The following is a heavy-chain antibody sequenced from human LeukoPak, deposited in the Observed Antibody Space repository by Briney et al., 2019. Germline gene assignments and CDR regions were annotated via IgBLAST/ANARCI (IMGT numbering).Heavy chain of an antibody. D-gene: IGHD3-22*01. Sequence: PSETLSLTCTVSGGSISSYYWSWIRQPPGKGLEWIGYIYYSGSTNYNPPLKSRVTISVDTSKNQFSLKLSSVTAADTAVYYCARGDYYDSRFGYWGQGTLVTVS. CDR1: GGSISSYY. V-gene: IGHV4-59*01. CDR3: ARGDYYDSRFGY. CDR2: IYYSGST. J-gene: IGHJ4*02.